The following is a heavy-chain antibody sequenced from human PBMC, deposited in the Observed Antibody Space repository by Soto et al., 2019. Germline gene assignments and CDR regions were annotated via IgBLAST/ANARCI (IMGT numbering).Heavy chain of an antibody. V-gene: IGHV3-74*01. CDR1: GFIFSSHW. D-gene: IGHD1-1*01. CDR3: VRDYNWSSDY. Sequence: GGSLRLSCAASGFIFSSHWMHWVRQAPGKGLVWVSHIGPDGSNMRDADSVQGRFTISRDNARNTLYLQMNSLRDEDTAVYYCVRDYNWSSDYWGQGTLVTAS. CDR2: IGPDGSNM. J-gene: IGHJ4*02.